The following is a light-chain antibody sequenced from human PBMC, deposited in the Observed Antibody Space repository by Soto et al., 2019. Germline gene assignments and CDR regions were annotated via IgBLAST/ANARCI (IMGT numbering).Light chain of an antibody. CDR1: SSDIGGYNY. J-gene: IGLJ1*01. CDR3: SSYAGSNNYV. V-gene: IGLV2-8*01. Sequence: QSVLTQPPSASGSPGQSVTISCTGTSSDIGGYNYVSWYQQHPGNGPKLMIYEVNKRPSGVPDRFSGSKSGNTASLTVAGLQAEDEADYYCSSYAGSNNYVFGTGTKLIVL. CDR2: EVN.